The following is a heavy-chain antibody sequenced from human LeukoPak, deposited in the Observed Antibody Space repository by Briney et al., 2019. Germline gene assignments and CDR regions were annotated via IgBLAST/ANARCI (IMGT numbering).Heavy chain of an antibody. CDR2: VSGSGGNR. CDR3: AKENGYKTTHFDY. J-gene: IGHJ4*02. CDR1: GSSFSSYA. V-gene: IGHV3-23*01. Sequence: GGSLRLSCVASGSSFSSYAMSWVGQAPGKGLEWVSTVSGSGGNRYYADSVKGRFTISRDNSRNTQYLQMSSLRAEDTALYYCAKENGYKTTHFDYWGPGTLVTVSS. D-gene: IGHD5-24*01.